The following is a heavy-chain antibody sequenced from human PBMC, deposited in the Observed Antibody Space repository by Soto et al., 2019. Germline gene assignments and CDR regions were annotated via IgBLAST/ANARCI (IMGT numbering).Heavy chain of an antibody. D-gene: IGHD1-1*01. V-gene: IGHV1-8*01. CDR3: ARERTGTTSMDV. CDR1: GYTFTSYD. CDR2: MNPNSGNT. Sequence: QVQLVQSGAEVKKPGASVKVSCKASGYTFTSYDINWVRQATGQGLEWMGWMNPNSGNTGYAQKFRGRVTMTRNTSISTAHMELSSLRSEDTAVYYCARERTGTTSMDVWGQGTTVTVSS. J-gene: IGHJ6*02.